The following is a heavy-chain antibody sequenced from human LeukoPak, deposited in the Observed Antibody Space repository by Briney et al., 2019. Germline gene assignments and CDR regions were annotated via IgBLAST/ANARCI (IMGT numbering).Heavy chain of an antibody. J-gene: IGHJ4*02. V-gene: IGHV1-2*02. D-gene: IGHD3-22*01. CDR3: ARDDYYYENSGPGD. CDR2: INPNSGGT. CDR1: GYTFTAYY. Sequence: ASVKVSCKASGYTFTAYYMHWVRQAPGQGLEWMGWINPNSGGTNYAQKFQGRVTMTRDTSISTAYMELSSLISDDTAVYYCARDDYYYENSGPGDWGQGTLVTVSS.